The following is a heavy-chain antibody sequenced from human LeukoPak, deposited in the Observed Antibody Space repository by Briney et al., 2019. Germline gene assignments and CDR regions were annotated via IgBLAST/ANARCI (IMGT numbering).Heavy chain of an antibody. D-gene: IGHD6-13*01. V-gene: IGHV4-59*01. Sequence: SETLSLTCTVSGGSISSYYWSWIRQPPGKGLEWIGYIYYSGSTNYNPSLKSRATISVDTSKNQFSLKLSSVTAADTAVYYCARNFGGSSWAFDYWGQGTLVTVSS. CDR2: IYYSGST. J-gene: IGHJ4*02. CDR1: GGSISSYY. CDR3: ARNFGGSSWAFDY.